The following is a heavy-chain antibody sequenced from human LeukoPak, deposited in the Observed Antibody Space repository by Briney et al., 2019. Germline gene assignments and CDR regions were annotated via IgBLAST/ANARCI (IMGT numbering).Heavy chain of an antibody. CDR2: IYYSGST. J-gene: IGHJ6*03. V-gene: IGHV4-39*01. CDR1: GGSISSSSYY. Sequence: KSSETLSLTCTVSGGSISSSSYYWGWIRQPPGKGLEWIGSIYYSGSTYYNPSLKSRVTISVDTSKNQFSLKLSSVTAADTAVYYCASSPQYVRWFGEKGHGYYMDVWGKGTTVTISS. D-gene: IGHD3-10*01. CDR3: ASSPQYVRWFGEKGHGYYMDV.